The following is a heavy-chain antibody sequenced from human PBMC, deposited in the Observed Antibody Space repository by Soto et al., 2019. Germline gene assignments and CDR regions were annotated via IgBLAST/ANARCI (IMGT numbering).Heavy chain of an antibody. D-gene: IGHD2-21*01. J-gene: IGHJ5*02. CDR2: VYSSGST. CDR3: ARRAVVAVTGSLDNWLDP. V-gene: IGHV4-59*01. Sequence: SETLSLTSPVSGDTIMSYSWNWLRQPPGKALEWIGYVYSSGSTNYNPSLKSRVTISVDTSRNQFSLKVNSVTAADTAVYYCARRAVVAVTGSLDNWLDPWGQGILVTVSS. CDR1: GDTIMSYS.